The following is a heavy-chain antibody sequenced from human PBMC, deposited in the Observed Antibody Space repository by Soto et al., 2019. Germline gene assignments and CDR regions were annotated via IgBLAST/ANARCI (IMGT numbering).Heavy chain of an antibody. CDR1: GGTFSSYA. CDR2: FIPIFGTA. CDR3: ARDRTVGATYNWFDP. J-gene: IGHJ5*02. Sequence: QVQLVQSGAEVKKPGSSVKVSCKASGGTFSSYAISWVRQAPGQGLEWMGGFIPIFGTANYAQKFQGRVTITADESTSTAYMELSSLRSQDTGVYYCARDRTVGATYNWFDPWGQGTLVTVSS. V-gene: IGHV1-69*01. D-gene: IGHD1-26*01.